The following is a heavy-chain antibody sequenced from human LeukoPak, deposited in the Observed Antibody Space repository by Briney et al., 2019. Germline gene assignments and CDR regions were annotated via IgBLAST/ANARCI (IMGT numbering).Heavy chain of an antibody. CDR1: GFTFNSYP. J-gene: IGHJ4*02. CDR3: AREGDSSGSYYFDY. V-gene: IGHV3-21*01. D-gene: IGHD3-22*01. CDR2: ISTSSSYI. Sequence: PGGSLRLSCAASGFTFNSYPMNWVRQAPGRGLEWVSFISTSSSYIYYGDSVKGRFTVSRDNAKNSLYLQMNSLRAEDTAVYYCAREGDSSGSYYFDYWGQGTLVTVSS.